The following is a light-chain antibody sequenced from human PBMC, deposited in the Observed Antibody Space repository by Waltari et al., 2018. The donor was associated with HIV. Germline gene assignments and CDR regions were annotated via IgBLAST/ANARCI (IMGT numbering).Light chain of an antibody. CDR2: WAS. CDR3: HQYYTTPWA. J-gene: IGKJ1*01. V-gene: IGKV4-1*01. CDR1: QRVLYNSNSKNY. Sequence: DIVLTQSPDSLAVSLGERATIHCKESQRVLYNSNSKNYLSWYQQKPGQPPKLLIYWASTRESGVPDRFSGSGSVTDFTLTISGLQAEDVAVYYCHQYYTTPWAFGQGTKVEIK.